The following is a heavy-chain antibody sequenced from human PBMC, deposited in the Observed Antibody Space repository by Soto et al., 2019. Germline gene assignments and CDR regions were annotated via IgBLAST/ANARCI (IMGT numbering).Heavy chain of an antibody. V-gene: IGHV1-69*08. CDR2: IIPILGIA. CDR3: ARDVYDILTGLLPKGLDAFDI. Sequence: QVQLVQSGAEVKKPGSSVKVSCKASGGTFSSYTISWVRQAPGQGLEWMGRIIPILGIANYAQKFQGRVTITADKPTSTAYMELSSLRSEDTAVYYCARDVYDILTGLLPKGLDAFDIWGQGTMVTVSS. CDR1: GGTFSSYT. J-gene: IGHJ3*02. D-gene: IGHD3-9*01.